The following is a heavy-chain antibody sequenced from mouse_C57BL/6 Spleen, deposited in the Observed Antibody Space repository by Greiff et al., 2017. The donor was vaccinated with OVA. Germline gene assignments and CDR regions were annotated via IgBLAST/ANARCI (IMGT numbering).Heavy chain of an antibody. CDR2: INPNNGGT. D-gene: IGHD2-1*01. Sequence: VQLQQSGPELVKPGASVKISCKASGYTFTDYYMNWVKQSHGKSLEWIGDINPNNGGTSYNQKFKGKATLTVDKSSSTAYMELRSLTSEDSAVYYCARSVIYYGNYWYFDVWGTGTTVTVSS. CDR3: ARSVIYYGNYWYFDV. CDR1: GYTFTDYY. V-gene: IGHV1-26*01. J-gene: IGHJ1*03.